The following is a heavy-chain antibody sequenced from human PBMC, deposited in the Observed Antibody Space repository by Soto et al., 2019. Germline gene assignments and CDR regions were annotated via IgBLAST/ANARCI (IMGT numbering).Heavy chain of an antibody. CDR1: GFTFTTTA. CDR2: ISGGGDRT. V-gene: IGHV3-23*01. CDR3: LLRVGVNIH. J-gene: IGHJ4*02. Sequence: PGGSLRLSCAASGFTFTTTAMSWVRQAPGKGLEWVSAISGGGDRTFYADSVKGRFTISRDDSKNTLYLQMNSLRAEDTAVYYCLLRVGVNIHRGPGTLVTVSS. D-gene: IGHD3-10*01.